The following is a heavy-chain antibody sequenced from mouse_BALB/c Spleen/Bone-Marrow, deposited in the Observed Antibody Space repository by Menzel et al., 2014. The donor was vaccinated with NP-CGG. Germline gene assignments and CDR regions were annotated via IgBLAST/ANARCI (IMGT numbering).Heavy chain of an antibody. CDR3: ARSDGYSWFAC. Sequence: EVQLQQSGPELVKPGASVKIPCKASGYTFTDYNMDWVKQSHGKSLEWIGDINPNNGGTIYNQKFKGKATLTVDKSSSTAYMELRSLTSEDTAVYYCARSDGYSWFACWGQGTLVTVSA. J-gene: IGHJ3*01. D-gene: IGHD2-3*01. V-gene: IGHV1-18*01. CDR1: GYTFTDYN. CDR2: INPNNGGT.